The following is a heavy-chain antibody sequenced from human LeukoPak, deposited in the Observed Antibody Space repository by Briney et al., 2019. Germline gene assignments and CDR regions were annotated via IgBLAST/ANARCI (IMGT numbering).Heavy chain of an antibody. CDR3: AREGLDYYGSGGQNFDY. Sequence: GGSLRLSCAASGFTFSSYWMSWVRQAPGKGLEWVANIKQDGSEKYYVDSVKGRFTISRDNAKNSLYLQMNSLRAEDTAVYYCAREGLDYYGSGGQNFDYWGQGTLVTVSS. J-gene: IGHJ4*02. CDR1: GFTFSSYW. D-gene: IGHD3-10*01. V-gene: IGHV3-7*01. CDR2: IKQDGSEK.